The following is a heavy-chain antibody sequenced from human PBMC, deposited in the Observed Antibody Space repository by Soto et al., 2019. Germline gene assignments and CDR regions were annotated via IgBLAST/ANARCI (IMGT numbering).Heavy chain of an antibody. V-gene: IGHV1-69*15. CDR2: ITPIYPTT. CDR1: GGTFSTYT. J-gene: IGHJ4*02. Sequence: QVQLVQSGAEVWKTGSSVQVSCKASGGTFSTYTFSWVRQAPGQGLEWMGSITPIYPTTNYAEKFQGRLTVTADGSTNTAYMELNSLTAEDTAVYYCARIPRYSFPTSDDLDSWGQGTMVTVSS. D-gene: IGHD5-18*01. CDR3: ARIPRYSFPTSDDLDS.